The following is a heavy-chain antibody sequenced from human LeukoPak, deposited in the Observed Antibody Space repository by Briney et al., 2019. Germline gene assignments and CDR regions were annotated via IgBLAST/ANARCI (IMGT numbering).Heavy chain of an antibody. CDR1: GGSFSGYY. CDR2: INHSGST. CDR3: ARGGRRPMGNGY. Sequence: PSETLSLTCAVYGGSFSGYYWSWIRQPPGKGLEWIGEINHSGSTNYNPSLKSRVTISVDTSKNQFSLKLSSVTAADTAVYYCARGGRRPMGNGYWGQGTLVTVSS. J-gene: IGHJ4*02. V-gene: IGHV4-34*01. D-gene: IGHD2-8*01.